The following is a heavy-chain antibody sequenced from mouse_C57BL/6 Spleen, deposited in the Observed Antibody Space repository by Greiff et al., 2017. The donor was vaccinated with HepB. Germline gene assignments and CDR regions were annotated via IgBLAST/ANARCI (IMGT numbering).Heavy chain of an antibody. CDR2: ISSGSSTI. Sequence: DVMLVESGGGLVKPGGSLKLSCAASGFTFSDYGMHWVRQAPEKGLEWVAYISSGSSTIYYADTVKGRFTISRDNAKNTLFLQMTSLRSEDTAMYYCARHYYSNYWYFDVWGTGTTVTVSS. CDR1: GFTFSDYG. J-gene: IGHJ1*03. V-gene: IGHV5-17*01. D-gene: IGHD2-5*01. CDR3: ARHYYSNYWYFDV.